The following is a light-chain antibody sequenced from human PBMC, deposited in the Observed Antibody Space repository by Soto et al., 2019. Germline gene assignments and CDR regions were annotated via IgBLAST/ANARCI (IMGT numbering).Light chain of an antibody. J-gene: IGKJ4*01. Sequence: EIVLTQSPGTLSLSPGERATLSCRASQSVSSSYLAWYQQKPGQAPRLLIYGASSRATGIPDRFSVSGSGTDFTLTISRPEPEDFAVDYCQQYGSSPPLTFGGGTKVEIK. CDR3: QQYGSSPPLT. CDR1: QSVSSSY. CDR2: GAS. V-gene: IGKV3-20*01.